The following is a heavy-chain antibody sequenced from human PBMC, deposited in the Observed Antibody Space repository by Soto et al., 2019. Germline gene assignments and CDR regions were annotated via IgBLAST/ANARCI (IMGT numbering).Heavy chain of an antibody. CDR2: IRKDASVI. J-gene: IGHJ3*02. D-gene: IGHD2-2*01. CDR3: ARDLSPADGNLFYDAFYI. CDR1: GFTFSTYW. V-gene: IGHV3-7*01. Sequence: EVQLVESGGDLVQPGGSLRLSCTASGFTFSTYWMTWVRQAPGRGLEWVANIRKDASVIHYADSVEGRFTISRDNAKKSLYLQMSSLRAEDTAVEFCARDLSPADGNLFYDAFYIWGQGTVVTVSS.